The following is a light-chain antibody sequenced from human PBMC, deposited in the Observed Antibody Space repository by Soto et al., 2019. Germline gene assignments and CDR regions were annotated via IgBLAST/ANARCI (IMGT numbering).Light chain of an antibody. CDR2: GAS. J-gene: IGKJ1*01. V-gene: IGKV3-15*01. CDR3: QQYNNWPPWT. Sequence: EIVMTLSPGTLSVSPGERAPASCRASQSVSSNLAWYQKKPGQAPRLLXYGASTRATGIPARCSGGGSGAELALTISNLQSEHFAAYYCQQYNNWPPWTFGQGTKVEIK. CDR1: QSVSSN.